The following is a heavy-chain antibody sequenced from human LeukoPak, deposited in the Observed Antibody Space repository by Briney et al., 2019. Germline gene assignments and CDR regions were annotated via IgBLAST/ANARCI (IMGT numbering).Heavy chain of an antibody. CDR3: ARGVELPHYFDY. CDR1: GGSFSGYY. CDR2: INHSGST. Sequence: SETLSLTCAVYGGSFSGYYWSWIRQPPGKGLEWIGEINHSGSTNYNPSLKSRVTISVDTSKNQFSLKLSSVTAADTAVYYCARGVELPHYFDYWGQGTLVTVSS. D-gene: IGHD5-24*01. J-gene: IGHJ4*02. V-gene: IGHV4-34*01.